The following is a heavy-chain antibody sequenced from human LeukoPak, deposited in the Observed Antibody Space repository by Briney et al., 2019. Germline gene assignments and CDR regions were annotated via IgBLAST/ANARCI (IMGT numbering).Heavy chain of an antibody. D-gene: IGHD6-6*01. CDR1: GYTFTSYG. Sequence: ASVKVSCKASGYTFTSYGITWVRQAPGQGLEWMGWISAYNGNTNYAQKLQGRVTMTTDTSTSTAYMELRSLRSEDMAVYYCARDALYIPIAAQKNWFDPWGQGTLVTVSS. V-gene: IGHV1-18*03. CDR3: ARDALYIPIAAQKNWFDP. CDR2: ISAYNGNT. J-gene: IGHJ5*02.